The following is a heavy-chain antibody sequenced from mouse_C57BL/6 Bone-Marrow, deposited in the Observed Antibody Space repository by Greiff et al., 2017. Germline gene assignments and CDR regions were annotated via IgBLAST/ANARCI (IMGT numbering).Heavy chain of an antibody. CDR3: ARDYSNYGGFAY. Sequence: VKLQQPGAELVKPGASVKMSCKASGYTFTSYWITWVKQRPGQGLEWIGDIYPGSGSTNYNEKFKSKATLTVDTSPSTAYMQLSSLTSEDSAVYYGARDYSNYGGFAYWGQGTLVTVSA. CDR1: GYTFTSYW. CDR2: IYPGSGST. V-gene: IGHV1-55*01. D-gene: IGHD2-5*01. J-gene: IGHJ3*01.